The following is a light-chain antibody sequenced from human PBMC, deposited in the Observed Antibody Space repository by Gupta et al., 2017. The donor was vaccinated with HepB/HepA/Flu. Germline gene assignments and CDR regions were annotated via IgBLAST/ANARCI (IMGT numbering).Light chain of an antibody. CDR2: DAS. V-gene: IGKV3-11*01. CDR3: QQSSNWPPWT. CDR1: QSVSSY. Sequence: EIVLTHFPATLSLSPGERATLSCRASQSVSSYLAWYQQKPGQAHRLLIYDASNRATGIPARFSGSGSGTDFTLTLSSLEVEDFAVYYCQQSSNWPPWTFGQGTKVEIK. J-gene: IGKJ1*01.